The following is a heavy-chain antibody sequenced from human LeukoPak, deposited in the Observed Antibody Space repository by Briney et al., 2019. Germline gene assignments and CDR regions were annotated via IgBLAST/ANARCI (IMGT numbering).Heavy chain of an antibody. CDR1: GGTFSSYA. V-gene: IGHV1-69*13. CDR2: IIPIFGTA. J-gene: IGHJ3*02. D-gene: IGHD6-13*01. CDR3: ARARSWPRDAFDI. Sequence: GASVKVSCKASGGTFSSYAISWVRQAPGQGLEWMGGIIPIFGTANYAQKFQGRVTITADESTSTAYMELSSLRSEDTAVYYCARARSWPRDAFDIWGQGTMVTVSS.